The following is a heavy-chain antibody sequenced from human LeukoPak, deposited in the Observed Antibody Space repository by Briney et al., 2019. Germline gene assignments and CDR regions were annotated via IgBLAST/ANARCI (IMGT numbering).Heavy chain of an antibody. CDR1: GFTFSSYR. V-gene: IGHV3-48*01. CDR3: ARQGVTYDD. J-gene: IGHJ4*02. CDR2: IDSRGTI. Sequence: GGSLRLSCAASGFTFSSYRMNWVRQAPGKGPEWVSYIDSRGTIYYADFVKGRFTISRDSAKSSLYLEMTSLRVEDTAVYYCARQGVTYDDWGQRTLVTVSS. D-gene: IGHD4-23*01.